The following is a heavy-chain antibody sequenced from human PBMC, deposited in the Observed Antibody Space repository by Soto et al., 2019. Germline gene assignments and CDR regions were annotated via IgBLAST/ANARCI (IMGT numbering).Heavy chain of an antibody. CDR1: SVSISSSNW. CDR3: ARDLGLHPRYYYYMDV. D-gene: IGHD5-12*01. Sequence: SETLSITCAVSSVSISSSNWWSWVRQPPGKGLEWIGEIYHSGSTNHNPSLKSRVTISVDKSKNQFSLKLSSVTAADPAVYYCARDLGLHPRYYYYMDVWGKGTTVTVSS. J-gene: IGHJ6*03. V-gene: IGHV4-4*02. CDR2: IYHSGST.